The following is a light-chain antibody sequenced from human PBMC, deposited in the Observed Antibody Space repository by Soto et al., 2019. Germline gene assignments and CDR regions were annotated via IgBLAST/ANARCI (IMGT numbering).Light chain of an antibody. V-gene: IGLV1-40*01. CDR1: SSNIGAGYD. J-gene: IGLJ2*01. CDR3: LSFDSSLSVV. CDR2: GNT. Sequence: QSVLTQPPSVSGAPGQRVTISCTGSSSNIGAGYDVHWYQQLPGRAPKLLIYGNTNRPSGLPDRFSGSKSGTSASLAITGLQAEDEADYYCLSFDSSLSVVFGGGPKLTVL.